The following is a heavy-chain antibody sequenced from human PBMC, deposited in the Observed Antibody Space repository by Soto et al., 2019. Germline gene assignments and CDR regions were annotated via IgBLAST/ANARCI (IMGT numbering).Heavy chain of an antibody. CDR3: ATAHPRGPDY. D-gene: IGHD5-12*01. V-gene: IGHV3-15*01. CDR2: IKSKTDGGAI. Sequence: PGGSLRLSCAASGFTFSSYGMHWVRQAPGKGLEWVGLIKSKTDGGAIDYPAPVRGRFIISRDDSTNTLYLQMNSLKTEDTAVYYCATAHPRGPDYWGQGTLVTVSS. CDR1: GFTFSSYG. J-gene: IGHJ4*02.